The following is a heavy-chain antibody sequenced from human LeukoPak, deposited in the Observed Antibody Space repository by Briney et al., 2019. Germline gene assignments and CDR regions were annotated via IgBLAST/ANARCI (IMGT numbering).Heavy chain of an antibody. D-gene: IGHD3-10*01. V-gene: IGHV4-61*02. CDR2: IYTSGST. J-gene: IGHJ4*02. CDR3: ARDGLLWFGERGYYFDY. CDR1: GDSISSGSYY. Sequence: SQTLSLTCTVSGDSISSGSYYWNWIRQPAGKGLEWIGRIYTSGSTNYNPSLKSRVTMSVDTSKNQFSLKLSSVTAADTAVYYCARDGLLWFGERGYYFDYWGQGTLVTVSS.